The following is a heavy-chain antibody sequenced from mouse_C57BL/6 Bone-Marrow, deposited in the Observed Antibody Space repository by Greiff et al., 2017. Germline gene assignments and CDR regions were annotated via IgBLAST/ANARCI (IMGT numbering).Heavy chain of an antibody. CDR3: AKLGRYYFDY. Sequence: VQPQQSGPGLVAPSQRLSITCTVPGFSLTSSGVSWVRQPPGKGLEWLGVIWGDGSTNYHSALISRLSISKDKAKSQVFLKLNSLQPDDTATYYCAKLGRYYFDYWGQGTTLTVSS. V-gene: IGHV2-3*01. CDR1: GFSLTSSG. D-gene: IGHD4-1*01. J-gene: IGHJ2*01. CDR2: IWGDGST.